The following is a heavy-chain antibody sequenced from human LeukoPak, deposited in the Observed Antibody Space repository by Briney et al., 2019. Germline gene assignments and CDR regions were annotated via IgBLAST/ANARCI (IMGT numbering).Heavy chain of an antibody. CDR2: FYTSGST. J-gene: IGHJ4*02. D-gene: IGHD5-18*01. CDR1: GGSISGYY. CDR3: ARGDTAMTPSFDY. V-gene: IGHV4-4*07. Sequence: SETLSLTCTVSGGSISGYYWSWIRQPAGKGLEWIGRFYTSGSTNYNPSLKSRVTMSLDTSKNQFSLKLSSVTAADTAVYYCARGDTAMTPSFDYWGQGILVTVSS.